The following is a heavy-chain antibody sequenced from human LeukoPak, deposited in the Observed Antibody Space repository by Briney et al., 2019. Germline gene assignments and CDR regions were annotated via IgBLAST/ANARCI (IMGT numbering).Heavy chain of an antibody. Sequence: GGSVRLSCVASRFTFSNYAFHWVRQAPGKGLEWVAVISYDGTNKYYADSVKGRFIISRDNSKNTLYLQVNSLRVEDTAVYYCVRIFFSNDFWSGSIRDWGQGTLVTVSS. D-gene: IGHD3-3*01. V-gene: IGHV3-30-3*01. J-gene: IGHJ4*02. CDR3: VRIFFSNDFWSGSIRD. CDR2: ISYDGTNK. CDR1: RFTFSNYA.